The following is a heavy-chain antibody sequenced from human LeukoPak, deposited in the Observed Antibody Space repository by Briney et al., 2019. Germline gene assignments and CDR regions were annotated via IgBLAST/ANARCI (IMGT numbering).Heavy chain of an antibody. J-gene: IGHJ6*02. Sequence: ASVKVSCKASGYTFTSYDINWVRQATGQGLEWMGWMNPNSGNTGCAQKFQGRVTMTRNTSISTAYMELSSLRSEDTAVYYCALGGDRVVVPAAIQDYYYGMDVWGQGATVTVSS. CDR2: MNPNSGNT. CDR3: ALGGDRVVVPAAIQDYYYGMDV. V-gene: IGHV1-8*01. D-gene: IGHD2-2*02. CDR1: GYTFTSYD.